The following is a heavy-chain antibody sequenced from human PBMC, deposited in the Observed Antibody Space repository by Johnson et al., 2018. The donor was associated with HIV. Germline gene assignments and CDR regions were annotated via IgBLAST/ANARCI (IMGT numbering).Heavy chain of an antibody. CDR1: GFTVSSNY. CDR3: ARAVGVWGDQLGFDI. CDR2: IYSGGST. J-gene: IGHJ3*02. V-gene: IGHV3-66*01. D-gene: IGHD3-16*01. Sequence: EVQLVESGGGLVEPGGSLRLSCAASGFTVSSNYMSWVRQAPGKGLEWVSVIYSGGSTYYADSVKGRFTISRDNSKNTLYLQMNSLRAEDTAVYYCARAVGVWGDQLGFDIWGQGTMVTVSS.